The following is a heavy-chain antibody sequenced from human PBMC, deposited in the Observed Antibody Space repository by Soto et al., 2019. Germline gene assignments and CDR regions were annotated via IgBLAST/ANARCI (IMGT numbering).Heavy chain of an antibody. CDR3: ARSPENYYGSGSYFFDY. Sequence: PSETLSLTCTVSGGSISSSSYYWGWIRQHPGKGLEWIGYIYYSGNTNYNPSLKSRVTISVDTSKNQFSLKLSSVTAADTAVYYCARSPENYYGSGSYFFDYWGQGTLVTVSS. CDR2: IYYSGNT. D-gene: IGHD3-10*01. CDR1: GGSISSSSYY. V-gene: IGHV4-31*03. J-gene: IGHJ4*02.